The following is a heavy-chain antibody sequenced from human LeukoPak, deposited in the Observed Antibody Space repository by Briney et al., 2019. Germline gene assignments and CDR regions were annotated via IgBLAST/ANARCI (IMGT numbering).Heavy chain of an antibody. J-gene: IGHJ3*01. V-gene: IGHV4-4*07. CDR2: IYTSGRT. D-gene: IGHD6-19*01. CDR3: ARDGSGSTDDDAFDV. Sequence: PSETLSLTCTVSGASINSHYWNWIRQPGGKGLEWIGRIYTSGRTKYNPSLKSRVTISVDKSKNQFSLNLTSVTAADTAVYYCARDGSGSTDDDAFDVWGQGTMVTVSS. CDR1: GASINSHY.